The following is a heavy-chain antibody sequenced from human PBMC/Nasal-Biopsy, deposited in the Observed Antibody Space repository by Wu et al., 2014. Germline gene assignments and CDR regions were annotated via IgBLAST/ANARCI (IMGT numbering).Heavy chain of an antibody. Sequence: LRLSCAASGFTFSSYAMHWVRQAPGKGLEWVAVISYDGSNKYYADSVKGRFTISRDNSKNMLYLQMNSLRAEDTAVYYCARGFKGDGDYYAPGYYFDYWGQGTLVTVSS. D-gene: IGHD4-17*01. CDR3: ARGFKGDGDYYAPGYYFDY. V-gene: IGHV3-30-3*01. CDR2: ISYDGSNK. CDR1: GFTFSSYA. J-gene: IGHJ4*02.